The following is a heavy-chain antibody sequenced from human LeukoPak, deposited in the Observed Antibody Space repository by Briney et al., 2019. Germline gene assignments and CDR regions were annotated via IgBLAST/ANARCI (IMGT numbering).Heavy chain of an antibody. CDR3: AKEASYMFDP. Sequence: GGSLRLSCAASGFTFSSYGMHWVRQAPGKGLEWVTFIRYDGSNKNYADSVKGRFTISRDNSKNTLYLQMNSLRTDDTAVYYCAKEASYMFDPWGQGTLVTVSS. CDR1: GFTFSSYG. V-gene: IGHV3-30*02. J-gene: IGHJ5*02. CDR2: IRYDGSNK. D-gene: IGHD2-2*02.